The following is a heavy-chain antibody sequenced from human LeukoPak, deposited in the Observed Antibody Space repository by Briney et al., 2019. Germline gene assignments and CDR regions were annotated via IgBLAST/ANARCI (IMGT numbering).Heavy chain of an antibody. V-gene: IGHV1-18*01. CDR1: GYTFTSCG. CDR2: ISAYNGNT. D-gene: IGHD2-2*01. CDR3: ARDLVPAAHYFYCYYYGMDV. Sequence: ASVKVSCKASGYTFTSCGISWVRQAPGQGLEWMGWISAYNGNTNYAQKLQGKVTMTTDTSTSTAYMELRSLRSDDTAVYYCARDLVPAAHYFYCYYYGMDVWGQGTTVTVSS. J-gene: IGHJ6*02.